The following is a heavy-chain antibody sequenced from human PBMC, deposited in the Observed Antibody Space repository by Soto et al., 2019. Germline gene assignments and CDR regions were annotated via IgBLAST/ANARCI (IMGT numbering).Heavy chain of an antibody. CDR3: ASRQSTAMLNYYYYYGMDV. D-gene: IGHD5-18*01. CDR2: INHSGST. V-gene: IGHV4-34*01. J-gene: IGHJ6*02. Sequence: QVQLQQWGAGLLKPSETLSLTCAVYGGSFSGYYWSWIRQPPGKGLEWIGGINHSGSTNYNPSLKSRVTTSVDTSKNQFALTLSSVTAADTAVYYCASRQSTAMLNYYYYYGMDVWGQGTTVTVSS. CDR1: GGSFSGYY.